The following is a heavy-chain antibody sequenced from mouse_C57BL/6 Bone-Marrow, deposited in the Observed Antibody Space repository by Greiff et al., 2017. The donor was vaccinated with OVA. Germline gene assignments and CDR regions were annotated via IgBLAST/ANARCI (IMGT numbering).Heavy chain of an antibody. Sequence: ESGPGLVKPSQSLSLTCSVTGYSITSGYYWNWIRQFPGNKLEWMGYISYDGSNNYNPSLKNRISITRDTSKHQFFLKSNSVTTDDTATYYCARGDYGSSSLAMDYWGQGTSVTVSS. CDR1: GYSITSGYY. D-gene: IGHD1-1*01. CDR2: ISYDGSN. J-gene: IGHJ4*01. V-gene: IGHV3-6*01. CDR3: ARGDYGSSSLAMDY.